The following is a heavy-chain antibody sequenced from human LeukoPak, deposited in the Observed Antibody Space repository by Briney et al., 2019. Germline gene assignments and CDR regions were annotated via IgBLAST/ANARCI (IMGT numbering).Heavy chain of an antibody. D-gene: IGHD5-12*01. Sequence: GESLKISCKGSGYSFTAYWIAWVRQMPGKGLEWMGIIYPGDSDTTYSPSFQGQVTISADKSVSTAYLQWSSLKTSDSAMYYCARDYSGYDTWGQGTLDTVSS. CDR1: GYSFTAYW. CDR2: IYPGDSDT. V-gene: IGHV5-51*01. J-gene: IGHJ5*02. CDR3: ARDYSGYDT.